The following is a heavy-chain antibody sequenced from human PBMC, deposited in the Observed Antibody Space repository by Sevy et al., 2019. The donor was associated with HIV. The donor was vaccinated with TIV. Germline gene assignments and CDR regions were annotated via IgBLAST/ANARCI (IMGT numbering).Heavy chain of an antibody. CDR3: AKIGGSGSYIYYYGMDV. V-gene: IGHV3-23*01. D-gene: IGHD3-10*01. Sequence: GGSLRLSCAASGFTFTSHAMTWVRQAPGKGLEWVSAISVSGGGTYYAGSVKDRFTISRDNSKNRLYRQMNSLRAEDRALYYLAKIGGSGSYIYYYGMDVWGQGPTVTVFS. J-gene: IGHJ6*02. CDR2: ISVSGGGT. CDR1: GFTFTSHA.